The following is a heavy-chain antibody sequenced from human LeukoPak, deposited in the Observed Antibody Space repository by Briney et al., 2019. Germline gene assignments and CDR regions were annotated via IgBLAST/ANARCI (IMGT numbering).Heavy chain of an antibody. V-gene: IGHV1-69*13. D-gene: IGHD3-3*01. CDR2: IIPIFGTA. CDR3: ATALEWLSLPPDY. CDR1: GGTFSSYA. J-gene: IGHJ4*02. Sequence: SVKVSCKASGGTFSSYAISWVRQAPGQGLEWMGGIIPIFGTANYAQKFQGRITITADESTSTAYMELSSLRSEDTAVCYCATALEWLSLPPDYWGQGTLVTVSS.